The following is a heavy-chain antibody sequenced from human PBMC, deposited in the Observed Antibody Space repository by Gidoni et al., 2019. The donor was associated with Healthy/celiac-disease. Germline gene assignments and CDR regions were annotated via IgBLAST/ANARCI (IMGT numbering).Heavy chain of an antibody. CDR2: IWYDGSNK. CDR1: GVTFSSYG. Sequence: QVQLVEAGGGVVQPGWSLRLSCAAAGVTFSSYGMHWVRQAPGKGLEWVAVIWYDGSNKYYADSVKGLFTISRDNSKNTLYLQMNSLRAEDTAVYYCARGGSSSPNIDYWGQGTLVTVSS. J-gene: IGHJ4*02. D-gene: IGHD6-6*01. CDR3: ARGGSSSPNIDY. V-gene: IGHV3-33*01.